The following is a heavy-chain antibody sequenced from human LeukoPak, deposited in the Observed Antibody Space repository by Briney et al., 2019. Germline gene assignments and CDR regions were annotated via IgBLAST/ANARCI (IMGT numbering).Heavy chain of an antibody. CDR1: GYTFTSYY. D-gene: IGHD6-13*01. CDR3: ARDRDQAGYSSSWYRYGMDV. Sequence: ASVKVSCKASGYTFTSYYMHWVRQAPGQGLEWMGWINPNSGGTNYAQKFQGWVTMTRDTSISTAYMELSRLRSDDTAVYYCARDRDQAGYSSSWYRYGMDVWGQGTTVTVSS. CDR2: INPNSGGT. J-gene: IGHJ6*02. V-gene: IGHV1-2*04.